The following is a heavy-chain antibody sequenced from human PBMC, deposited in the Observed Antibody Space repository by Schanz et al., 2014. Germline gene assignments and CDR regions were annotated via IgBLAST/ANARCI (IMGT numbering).Heavy chain of an antibody. V-gene: IGHV3-74*02. CDR1: GFTFSSYW. D-gene: IGHD1-1*01. Sequence: VQLVESGGGVVQPGRSLRLSCVASGFTFSSYWMHWVRQVPGKGLVWVSRIKSDGSSTSYADSAKGRFTISRDNAKNSLFLQMNSLRPEDTAVYYCARGRVLESWGQGTLVTVSS. J-gene: IGHJ5*02. CDR2: IKSDGSST. CDR3: ARGRVLES.